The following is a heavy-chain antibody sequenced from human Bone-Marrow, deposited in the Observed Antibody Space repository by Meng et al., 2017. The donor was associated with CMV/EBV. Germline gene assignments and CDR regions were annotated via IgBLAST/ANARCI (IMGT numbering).Heavy chain of an antibody. CDR1: GYTFTGYY. CDR3: ARGRGDIDIVVVPAAIDYYYGMDV. V-gene: IGHV1-2*02. J-gene: IGHJ6*02. D-gene: IGHD2-2*01. Sequence: ASVKVSCKASGYTFTGYYMHWVRQAPGQGLEWMGWINPNSGGTNYAQKFQGRVTMTRDTSISTAYMELRRLRPDDAAVYYCARGRGDIDIVVVPAAIDYYYGMDVWGQGTTVTVSS. CDR2: INPNSGGT.